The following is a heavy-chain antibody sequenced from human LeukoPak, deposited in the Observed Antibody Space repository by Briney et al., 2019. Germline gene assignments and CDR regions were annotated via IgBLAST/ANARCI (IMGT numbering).Heavy chain of an antibody. CDR1: GFTFNHY. V-gene: IGHV3-23*01. J-gene: IGHJ4*02. CDR2: ITASGDYT. Sequence: GGSLRLSCVSSGFTFNHYMAWVRQSPGLGLEWVSAITASGDYTYYTDSVKGRFTISRDNSKNTLYLQMNNLRAEDTAIYYCVKDLPASGWYSWGQGTLVTVSS. D-gene: IGHD6-19*01. CDR3: VKDLPASGWYS.